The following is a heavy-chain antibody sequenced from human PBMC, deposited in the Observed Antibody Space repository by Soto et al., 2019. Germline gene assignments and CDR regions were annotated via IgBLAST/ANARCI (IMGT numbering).Heavy chain of an antibody. CDR2: ITIYNGNT. Sequence: QMDLVQSGAEVKRPGSSVKISCTASGYTFTYRYLHWVRQAPGQPFEYMGWITIYNGNTEYAQRFKDRGVITRENNLSTAYMELSGLTSEDTAMYYCSRSSLVSAHDSFAVWGQGTQVTVSS. CDR1: GYTFTYRY. V-gene: IGHV1-45*02. D-gene: IGHD3-22*01. J-gene: IGHJ3*01. CDR3: SRSSLVSAHDSFAV.